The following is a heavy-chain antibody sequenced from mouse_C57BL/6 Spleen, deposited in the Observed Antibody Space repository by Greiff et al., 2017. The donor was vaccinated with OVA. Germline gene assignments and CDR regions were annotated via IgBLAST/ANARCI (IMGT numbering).Heavy chain of an antibody. CDR1: GYAFSSSW. J-gene: IGHJ4*01. D-gene: IGHD2-5*01. CDR2: IYPGDGDT. Sequence: VQLQQSGPELVKPGASVKISCKASGYAFSSSWMNWVKQRPGKGLEWIGRIYPGDGDTNYNGKFKGKATLTADKSSSTAYMQLSSLTSEDSAVYFCARRLNSNFYYYAMDYWGQGTSVTVSS. V-gene: IGHV1-82*01. CDR3: ARRLNSNFYYYAMDY.